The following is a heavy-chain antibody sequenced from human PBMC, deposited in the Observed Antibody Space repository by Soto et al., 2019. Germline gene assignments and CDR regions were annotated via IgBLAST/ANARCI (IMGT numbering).Heavy chain of an antibody. CDR1: GFTFSSYA. Sequence: PGESLKISCAASGFTFSSYAMSWVRQAPGKGLEKVSVISGSGGTTYYADSVKGRFTISRDNSKNTLFLHMNSLRAEDTSVYYCAIDPTYLWPPNPSFFDYWGQGALVTVSS. CDR2: ISGSGGTT. V-gene: IGHV3-23*01. D-gene: IGHD2-21*01. J-gene: IGHJ4*02. CDR3: AIDPTYLWPPNPSFFDY.